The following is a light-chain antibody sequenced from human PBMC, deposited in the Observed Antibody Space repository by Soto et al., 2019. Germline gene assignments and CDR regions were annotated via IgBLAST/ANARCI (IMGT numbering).Light chain of an antibody. Sequence: EIVMTQSPDTLSVTRGERVTLSCRASEDVGSNLAWYQQKVGQVPRLVIYGASSRATDMPARFSASGSGTEFTLTISSLQSEDFGVYYCQQYNQWPSWTFGQGTRVDI. CDR2: GAS. J-gene: IGKJ1*01. V-gene: IGKV3-15*01. CDR3: QQYNQWPSWT. CDR1: EDVGSN.